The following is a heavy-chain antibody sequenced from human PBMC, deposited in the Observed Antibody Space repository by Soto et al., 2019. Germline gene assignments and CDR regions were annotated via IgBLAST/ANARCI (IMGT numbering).Heavy chain of an antibody. J-gene: IGHJ6*02. Sequence: SETLSPTCSVSGGSIRSYYWSWIRQSPEKGLEWIGYFYHSGNSNYNPSLKSRVTISVDTSKNQLSLSLRSVTAADTAVYFCARISSVDPYGYVNGGLDVWGQGTTVTVSS. CDR1: GGSIRSYY. CDR2: FYHSGNS. CDR3: ARISSVDPYGYVNGGLDV. D-gene: IGHD5-18*01. V-gene: IGHV4-59*01.